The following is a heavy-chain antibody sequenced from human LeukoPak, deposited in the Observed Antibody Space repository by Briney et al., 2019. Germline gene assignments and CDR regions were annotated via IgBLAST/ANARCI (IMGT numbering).Heavy chain of an antibody. J-gene: IGHJ6*02. Sequence: ASVKVSCKASGYTFTSYAIHWVRQAPGQRLEWMGWINAGNGNTKYSQKFQGRVTITRDTSASTAYMELSSLRSEDTAVYYCALGYCSGGSCYGFDYYYYGMDVWGQGTTVTVSS. CDR3: ALGYCSGGSCYGFDYYYYGMDV. CDR1: GYTFTSYA. CDR2: INAGNGNT. V-gene: IGHV1-3*01. D-gene: IGHD2-15*01.